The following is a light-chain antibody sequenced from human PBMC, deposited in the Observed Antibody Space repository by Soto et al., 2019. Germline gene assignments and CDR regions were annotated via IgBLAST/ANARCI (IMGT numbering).Light chain of an antibody. J-gene: IGLJ1*01. CDR1: SSDVGGYYY. V-gene: IGLV2-14*01. CDR3: SSYTSSNTFYV. CDR2: QVS. Sequence: QSALAQPASVSGSPGQSITISCTGTSSDVGGYYYVSWYQHHPGKAPKLMIYQVSNRPSGVSNRFSGSKSGNTASLTIPGLQAEDEADYYCSSYTSSNTFYVFGTGTKVTVL.